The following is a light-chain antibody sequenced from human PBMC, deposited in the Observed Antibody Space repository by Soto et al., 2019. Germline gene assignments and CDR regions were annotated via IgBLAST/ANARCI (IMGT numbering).Light chain of an antibody. CDR1: NSEVGGYNP. V-gene: IGLV2-18*02. J-gene: IGLJ1*01. CDR3: TSYATGSAYV. Sequence: QSVLTQPPSVSGAPGQSVTISCTGTNSEVGGYNPVSWYQQPPGKAPKLLIYDVSNRPSGGSTRFSGSKSGNTASLTISGLQAEDEADYYCTSYATGSAYVFGPGTKVTVL. CDR2: DVS.